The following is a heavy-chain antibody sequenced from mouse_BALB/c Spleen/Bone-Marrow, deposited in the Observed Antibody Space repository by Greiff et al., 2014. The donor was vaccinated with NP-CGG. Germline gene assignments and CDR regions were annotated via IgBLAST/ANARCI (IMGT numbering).Heavy chain of an antibody. CDR1: GYTFTSSW. CDR3: ANYYGSSSY. CDR2: IHPNSGNT. J-gene: IGHJ2*01. D-gene: IGHD1-1*01. Sequence: QVQLQQSGPVLVRPGASVKLSRKASGYTFTSSWMHWAKQRPGQGLEWIGEIHPNSGNTNYNEKFKGKATLTVDTSSSTAYVDLSSLTSEDSAVYYCANYYGSSSYWGQGTTLTVSS. V-gene: IGHV1S130*01.